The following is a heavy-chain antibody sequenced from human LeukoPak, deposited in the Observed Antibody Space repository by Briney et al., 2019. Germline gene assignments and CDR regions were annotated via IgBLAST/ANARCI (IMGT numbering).Heavy chain of an antibody. Sequence: PSETLSLTCSVSGGAISSYCWNWIRLPAGKGLEWIGCIYTRGSTIHNPSIKSRVTMSVDTAKNQFSLNLTSVTAADTAVYYCARTYGDLVRVDYWGQGTLVTVSS. D-gene: IGHD4-17*01. V-gene: IGHV4-4*07. CDR1: GGAISSYC. CDR2: IYTRGST. CDR3: ARTYGDLVRVDY. J-gene: IGHJ4*02.